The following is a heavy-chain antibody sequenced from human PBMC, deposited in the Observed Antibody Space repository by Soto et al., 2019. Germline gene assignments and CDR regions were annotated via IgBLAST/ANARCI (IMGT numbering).Heavy chain of an antibody. CDR3: ARHDCISSSCYYYYYYGMDV. CDR2: IIPIFDTA. V-gene: IGHV1-69*12. CDR1: GGTFSNYA. D-gene: IGHD2-2*01. J-gene: IGHJ6*02. Sequence: QVHLVQSGAEVKKPGSSVKVSCKASGGTFSNYAISWVRQAPGQGLEWMGGIIPIFDTANYAQKFQGRVRITADESTSTAYMELSSLRSEDTAVYYCARHDCISSSCYYYYYYGMDVWGQGTTVTVSS.